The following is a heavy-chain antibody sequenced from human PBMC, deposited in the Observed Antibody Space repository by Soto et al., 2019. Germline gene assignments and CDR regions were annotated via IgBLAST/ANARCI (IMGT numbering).Heavy chain of an antibody. CDR2: ISGSGGST. CDR3: AKACCVDLYSSSSSDMDF. D-gene: IGHD6-6*01. J-gene: IGHJ6*03. CDR1: GFTFSSYA. V-gene: IGHV3-23*01. Sequence: GGSLRLSCAASGFTFSSYAMSWVRQAPGKGLEWVSAISGSGGSTYYADSVKGRFTISRDNSKNTLYLQMNSLRAEDTVVYYCAKACCVDLYSSSSSDMDFWGKGTTVTVSS.